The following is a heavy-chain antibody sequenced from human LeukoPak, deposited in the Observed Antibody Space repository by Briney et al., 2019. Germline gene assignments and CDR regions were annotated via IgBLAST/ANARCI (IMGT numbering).Heavy chain of an antibody. J-gene: IGHJ4*02. CDR1: GFTFSSYA. CDR3: ARDEARGYDFRPQDH. CDR2: ISYDGSNK. Sequence: GGSLRLSCAASGFTFSSYAMHWVRQAPGKGLEWVAVISYDGSNKYYADSVKGRFTISRDNSKNTLYLQMNSLRAEDTAVYYCARDEARGYDFRPQDHWGQGTLVSVSS. D-gene: IGHD3-3*01. V-gene: IGHV3-30-3*01.